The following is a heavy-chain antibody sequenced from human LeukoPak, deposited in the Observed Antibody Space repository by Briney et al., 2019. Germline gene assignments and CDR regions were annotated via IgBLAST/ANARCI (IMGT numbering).Heavy chain of an antibody. CDR1: GFTFSNYE. Sequence: GGSLRLSCAASGFTFSNYEINWVRQAPGKGLDWVSFISNSGSTIYYADSVKGRFTISRDNAKNSLYLQMHSLRAEDTAVYYCARRGWELGGAFDIWGQGTMVIVSP. CDR2: ISNSGSTI. CDR3: ARRGWELGGAFDI. V-gene: IGHV3-48*03. D-gene: IGHD1-26*01. J-gene: IGHJ3*02.